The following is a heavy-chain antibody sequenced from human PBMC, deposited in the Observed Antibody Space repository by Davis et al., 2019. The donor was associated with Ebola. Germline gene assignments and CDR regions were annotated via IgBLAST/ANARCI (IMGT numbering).Heavy chain of an antibody. CDR1: GGSFRSGDYY. D-gene: IGHD3-22*01. CDR2: IYYTGNT. Sequence: MPSETLSLTCTVSGGSFRSGDYYWSWIRQPPGKGLEWIGYIYYTGNTHYNPSLKSRVTISVDTSKNQFSLKLSSVTAADTAVYYCVRDVGYYYDSSGFVVDVWGKGTTVTVSS. V-gene: IGHV4-30-4*01. J-gene: IGHJ6*04. CDR3: VRDVGYYYDSSGFVVDV.